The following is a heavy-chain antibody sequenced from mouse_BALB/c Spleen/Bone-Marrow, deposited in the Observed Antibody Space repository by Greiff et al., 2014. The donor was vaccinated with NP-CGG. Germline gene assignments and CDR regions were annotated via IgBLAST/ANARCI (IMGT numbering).Heavy chain of an antibody. CDR2: INPNNGGT. D-gene: IGHD4-1*01. Sequence: LQESGAELVKPGTSVKLSCKASGCTFTTYYMYWVKQRPGQGLEWIGEINPNNGGTNFKEKFKSKATLTVDKSSSTAYMQLSSLTSEDSAVYYCTRGRTWDFDYWGQGTTLTVSS. CDR1: GCTFTTYY. CDR3: TRGRTWDFDY. V-gene: IGHV1S81*02. J-gene: IGHJ2*01.